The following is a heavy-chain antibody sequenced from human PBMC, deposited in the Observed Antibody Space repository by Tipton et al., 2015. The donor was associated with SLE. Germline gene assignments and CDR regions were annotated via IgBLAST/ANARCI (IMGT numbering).Heavy chain of an antibody. CDR3: AREGSSWYGGAFDI. J-gene: IGHJ3*02. V-gene: IGHV4-59*01. CDR1: GGSISSYY. D-gene: IGHD6-13*01. Sequence: TLSLTCTVSGGSISSYYWSWIRQPPGKGLEWIGYIYYSGSTNYNPSLKSRVTISVDTSKNQFSLKLSSVTAADTAVYYCAREGSSWYGGAFDIWGQGTMVTVSS. CDR2: IYYSGST.